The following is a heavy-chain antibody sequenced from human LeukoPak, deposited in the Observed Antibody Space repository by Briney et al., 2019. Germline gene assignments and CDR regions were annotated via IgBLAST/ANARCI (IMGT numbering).Heavy chain of an antibody. CDR3: SAVPDY. CDR1: GFTFNNYW. J-gene: IGHJ4*02. CDR2: IKQDGSEK. V-gene: IGHV3-7*01. Sequence: GGSLRLSCAASGFTFNNYWMSWVRQAPGKGLEWVANIKQDGSEKNYVDSVKGRFTISRDNAKNSLYLQMNSLRVEDTAVYCYSAVPDYWGQGTLVTVSS. D-gene: IGHD3-10*01.